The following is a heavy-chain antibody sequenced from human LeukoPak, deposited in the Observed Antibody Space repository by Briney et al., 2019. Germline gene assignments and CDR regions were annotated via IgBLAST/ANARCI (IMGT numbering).Heavy chain of an antibody. J-gene: IGHJ4*02. V-gene: IGHV3-7*01. Sequence: PGGSLRLSCAVSGFTFSSYAMHWVRQAPGKGLEWVANIKQDGSEKYYVDSVKGRFTISRDNAKNSLYLQMNSLRAEDTAVYYCAKSGRGGIGIIDYWGQGTLVTVSS. D-gene: IGHD1-1*01. CDR3: AKSGRGGIGIIDY. CDR1: GFTFSSYA. CDR2: IKQDGSEK.